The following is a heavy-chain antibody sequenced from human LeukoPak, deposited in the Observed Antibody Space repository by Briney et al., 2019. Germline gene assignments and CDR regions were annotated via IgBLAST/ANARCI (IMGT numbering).Heavy chain of an antibody. V-gene: IGHV4-30-4*08. CDR2: IYYSGST. CDR1: GGSISSGDYY. CDR3: AGSLDYGGNPALDY. Sequence: SETLSLTCTVSGGSISSGDYYWSWIRQPPGKARERIGYIYYSGSTYYNPSLKSRVTISVDTSKNQFSLKLSSVTAADTAVYYCAGSLDYGGNPALDYWGQGTLATVSS. J-gene: IGHJ4*02. D-gene: IGHD4-23*01.